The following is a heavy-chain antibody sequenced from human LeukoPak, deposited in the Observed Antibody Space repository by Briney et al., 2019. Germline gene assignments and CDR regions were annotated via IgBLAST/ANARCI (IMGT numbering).Heavy chain of an antibody. Sequence: PGGSLRLSCAASGFTVSSNYMSWVRQAPGKGLEWVSVIYSGGSTYYADSVKGRFTISRDNSKNTLYLQMNSLRAEDTAVYYCASRTDYGDYCFDYWGQGTLVTVSS. D-gene: IGHD4-17*01. CDR1: GFTVSSNY. CDR2: IYSGGST. CDR3: ASRTDYGDYCFDY. J-gene: IGHJ4*02. V-gene: IGHV3-53*01.